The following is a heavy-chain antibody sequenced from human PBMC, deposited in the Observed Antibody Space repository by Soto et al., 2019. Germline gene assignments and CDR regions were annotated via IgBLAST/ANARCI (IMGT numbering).Heavy chain of an antibody. CDR2: IWYDGSNK. D-gene: IGHD6-13*01. Sequence: QVQLVESGGGVVQPGRSLRLSCAASGFTFSSYGMHWVRQAPGKGLEWVAVIWYDGSNKYYADSVKGRFTISRDNSKNTLYLQMNNLRSEYTAVYYCARDGAAPGTSYYFYYMDVWGKGTTVTVSS. V-gene: IGHV3-33*01. J-gene: IGHJ6*03. CDR3: ARDGAAPGTSYYFYYMDV. CDR1: GFTFSSYG.